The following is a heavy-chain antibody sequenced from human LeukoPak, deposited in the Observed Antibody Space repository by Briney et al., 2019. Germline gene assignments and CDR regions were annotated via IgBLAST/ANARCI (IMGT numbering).Heavy chain of an antibody. V-gene: IGHV3-23*01. Sequence: GGSLRLSCAASGFTFSSYAMSWVRQAPGKGLEWVSAISGSGGSTYYADSVKGRFTISRDNSKNTLYLQMNSLRAEDTAVYYCASGRGYSGYGFDYWGQGTLVTVSS. CDR3: ASGRGYSGYGFDY. CDR1: GFTFSSYA. CDR2: ISGSGGST. D-gene: IGHD5-12*01. J-gene: IGHJ4*02.